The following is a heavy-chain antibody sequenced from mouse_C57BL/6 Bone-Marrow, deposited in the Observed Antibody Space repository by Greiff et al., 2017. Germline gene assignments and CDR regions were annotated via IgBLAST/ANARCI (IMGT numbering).Heavy chain of an antibody. CDR3: ARDSPYYFDY. D-gene: IGHD2-12*01. Sequence: EVKLQEPGAELVKPGASVKISCKASGYSFTSYFMNWVKQRPGQGLEWIGRINPYNGDTFYNQKFKGKATLTVDKSSSTAHMELLSLTSEDFAVYYCARDSPYYFDYWGQGTTLTVSS. CDR1: GYSFTSYF. CDR2: INPYNGDT. V-gene: IGHV1-37*01. J-gene: IGHJ2*01.